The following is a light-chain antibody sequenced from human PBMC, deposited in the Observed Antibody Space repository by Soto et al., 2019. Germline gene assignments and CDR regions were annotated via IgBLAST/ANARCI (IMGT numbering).Light chain of an antibody. CDR1: GSDVGSSNY. CDR2: EVS. J-gene: IGLJ2*01. V-gene: IGLV2-8*01. CDR3: SSNAGNINLI. Sequence: SALTQPPSASGSPGQSVTISCTGTGSDVGSSNYVSWYQQHPGKAPKLLIYEVSKRPSGVPDRFSGSKSGNTASLTVSGLQAEDEADYYCSSNAGNINLIFGGGTKLTVL.